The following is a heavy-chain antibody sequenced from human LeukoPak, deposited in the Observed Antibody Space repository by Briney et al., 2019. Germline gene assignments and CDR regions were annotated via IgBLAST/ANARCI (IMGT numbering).Heavy chain of an antibody. CDR1: GFTVSSNY. Sequence: GGSLRLSCAASGFTVSSNYMSWVRQAPGKGLEWVSVIYSGGSTYYADSVKGRFTISRDNSKNTLYLQMNSLRTEDTAVYYCARDWGIYCSGGSCFSGNAFDIWGQGTMVTVSS. CDR2: IYSGGST. J-gene: IGHJ3*02. CDR3: ARDWGIYCSGGSCFSGNAFDI. V-gene: IGHV3-53*01. D-gene: IGHD2-15*01.